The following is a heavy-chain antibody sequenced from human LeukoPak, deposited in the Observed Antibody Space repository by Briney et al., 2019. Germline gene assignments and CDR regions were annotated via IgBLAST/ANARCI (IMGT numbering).Heavy chain of an antibody. CDR2: ISSSSSYI. V-gene: IGHV3-21*01. J-gene: IGHJ4*02. Sequence: GGSLRLSCAASGFTFDDYTMHWVRQAPGKGLEWVSFISSSSSYIYYADSVKGRFTISRDNAKNSLYLQMNSLRAEDTAVYHCARASSNWYYFENWGQGTLVTVSS. D-gene: IGHD6-13*01. CDR3: ARASSNWYYFEN. CDR1: GFTFDDYT.